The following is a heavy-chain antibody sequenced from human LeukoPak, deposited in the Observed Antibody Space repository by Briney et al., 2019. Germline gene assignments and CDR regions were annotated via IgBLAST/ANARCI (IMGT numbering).Heavy chain of an antibody. V-gene: IGHV4-34*01. CDR2: NNHSGST. CDR1: GGSFCGYY. Sequence: SETLSLTCAVYGGSFCGYYWSWIRQPPGKGLEWIGENNHSGSTNYNPSLQSRVTLSVDTYKNQFSLKHRSVTAADRAVYYCARGQRSGVKIFGVVIVFWFDPWGEGTLVTVSS. J-gene: IGHJ5*02. CDR3: ARGQRSGVKIFGVVIVFWFDP. D-gene: IGHD3-3*01.